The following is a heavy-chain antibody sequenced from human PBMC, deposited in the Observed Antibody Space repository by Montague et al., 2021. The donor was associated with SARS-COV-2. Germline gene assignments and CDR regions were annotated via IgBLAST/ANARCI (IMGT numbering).Heavy chain of an antibody. CDR2: IYDSDTT. Sequence: SETLSLTCTVSGGSIRSTTYYWGWIRQPPGKGLEWIGYIYDSDTTYYNPSLKSRVTISLDTPNNQFSLNMTSVIAADTAVYYCVTAIKSSGACHFDCCDRGMVVTVSS. V-gene: IGHV4-39*07. CDR1: GGSIRSTTYY. J-gene: IGHJ4*01. CDR3: VTAIKSSGACHFDC.